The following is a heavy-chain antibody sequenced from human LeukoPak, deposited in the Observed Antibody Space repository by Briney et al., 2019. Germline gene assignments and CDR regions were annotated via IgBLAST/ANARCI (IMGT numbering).Heavy chain of an antibody. CDR3: AGRHCSGGGCYFAGADPFDY. J-gene: IGHJ4*02. CDR1: GFTSSSST. D-gene: IGHD2-15*01. Sequence: GGSLRLSCAASGFTSSSSTMSWVRQAPGKGLEWVSTIGTSNAGTYYADSVKGRFTISRDTSKNTLYLQMNSLRAEDTAVYFCAGRHCSGGGCYFAGADPFDYWGQGTLVTVSS. CDR2: IGTSNAGT. V-gene: IGHV3-23*01.